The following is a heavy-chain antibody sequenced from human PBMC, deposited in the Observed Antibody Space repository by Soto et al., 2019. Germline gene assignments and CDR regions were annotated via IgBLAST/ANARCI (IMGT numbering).Heavy chain of an antibody. D-gene: IGHD2-15*01. Sequence: SETLSLTCTVSGGSISSYYWSWIRQPPGKGLEWIGYIYYSGSTNYNPSLKSRVTISLDTSKNQFSLKLSSGTAAHTGVYYCERFPRHYSGRSCYFTCVVGDMWGRERMV. J-gene: IGHJ3*02. CDR2: IYYSGST. V-gene: IGHV4-59*08. CDR1: GGSISSYY. CDR3: ERFPRHYSGRSCYFTCVVGDM.